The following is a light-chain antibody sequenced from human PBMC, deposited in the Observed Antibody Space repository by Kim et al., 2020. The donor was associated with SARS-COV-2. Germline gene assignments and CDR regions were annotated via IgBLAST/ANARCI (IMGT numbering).Light chain of an antibody. J-gene: IGLJ2*01. CDR2: EVS. Sequence: QSALTQPASVSGSPGQSITLSCTGTSSDVGGYNYVSWYQQHPAKAPKLMISEVSNRPSGVSNRFSGSKSGNTASLTISGLQAEDEADYYCSSYSSITNVVFGGGTQLTVL. CDR1: SSDVGGYNY. V-gene: IGLV2-14*01. CDR3: SSYSSITNVV.